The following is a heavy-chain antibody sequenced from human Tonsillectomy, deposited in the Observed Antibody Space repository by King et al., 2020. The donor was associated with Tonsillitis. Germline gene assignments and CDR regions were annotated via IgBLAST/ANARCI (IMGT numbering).Heavy chain of an antibody. D-gene: IGHD3-22*01. CDR2: IIPIFGTV. V-gene: IGHV1-69*01. Sequence: QVQLVQSGAEVTKPGSSVKVSCKASGGTFSSYAISWVRQAPGQGLEWMGGIIPIFGTVNYAQKFQGRVTITADESTSTAYMELSSLRSEDTAGYYYARVRPRGAYDSSGYLQYPFFDYWGQGTLVTVSS. J-gene: IGHJ4*02. CDR1: GGTFSSYA. CDR3: ARVRPRGAYDSSGYLQYPFFDY.